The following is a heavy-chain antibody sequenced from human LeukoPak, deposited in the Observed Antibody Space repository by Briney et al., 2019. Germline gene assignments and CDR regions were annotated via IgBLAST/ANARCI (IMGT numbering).Heavy chain of an antibody. CDR2: INPNSGGT. V-gene: IGHV1-2*02. D-gene: IGHD3-9*01. Sequence: ASVKVSCKASGYTFTGYYMHWERQAPGQGLEWMGWINPNSGGTNYAQKFQGRVTMTRDTSIGTAYMELSRLRSDDTAVYYCAREGYFDWFNWFDPWGQGTLVTVSS. CDR3: AREGYFDWFNWFDP. CDR1: GYTFTGYY. J-gene: IGHJ5*02.